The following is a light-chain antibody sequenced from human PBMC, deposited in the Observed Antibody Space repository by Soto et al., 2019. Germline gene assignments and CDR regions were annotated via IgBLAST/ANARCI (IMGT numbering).Light chain of an antibody. V-gene: IGKV3D-15*01. Sequence: EIVMTQSPATLSVSPGERATLSCRASHSVSSNLAWYQHKPDQALRRLIYDPATRATGIPARFSGSVSGTEFTLTISSLQSEDFAVYYCHQYNNWPLTWTFGQGTKVEIK. CDR2: DPA. CDR1: HSVSSN. J-gene: IGKJ1*01. CDR3: HQYNNWPLTWT.